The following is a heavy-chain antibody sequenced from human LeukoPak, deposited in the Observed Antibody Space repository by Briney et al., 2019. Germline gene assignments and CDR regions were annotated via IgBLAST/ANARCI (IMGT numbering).Heavy chain of an antibody. CDR2: INHSGST. CDR3: ARDITYSSGWYMTSGGNFDY. J-gene: IGHJ4*02. V-gene: IGHV4-34*01. CDR1: GGSFSGYY. D-gene: IGHD6-19*01. Sequence: SETLSLTCAVYGGSFSGYYWSWIRQPPGKGLEWIGEINHSGSTNYNPSLKSRVTISVDTSKNQFSLKLSSVTAADTAVYYCARDITYSSGWYMTSGGNFDYWGQGTLVTVSS.